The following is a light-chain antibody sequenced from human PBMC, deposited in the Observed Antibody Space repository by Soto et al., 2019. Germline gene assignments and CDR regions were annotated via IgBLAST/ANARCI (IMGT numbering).Light chain of an antibody. Sequence: QSALTQPASVSGSPGQSITISCTGTSSDVGGYNYVSWYQQHPGKAPKLMLYEVTTRPSGVPNRFSGSKSGNTASLTISGLQAEDEADYYCSSYTTTDPYVFGTGTKVTVL. J-gene: IGLJ1*01. V-gene: IGLV2-14*01. CDR2: EVT. CDR3: SSYTTTDPYV. CDR1: SSDVGGYNY.